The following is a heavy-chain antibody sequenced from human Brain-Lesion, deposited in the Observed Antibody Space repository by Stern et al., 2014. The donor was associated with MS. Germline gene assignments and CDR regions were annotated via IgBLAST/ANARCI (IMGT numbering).Heavy chain of an antibody. CDR1: GGSVSSTSYA. V-gene: IGHV4-39*02. J-gene: IGHJ5*02. CDR3: AGEEDIRYCSGGSCTGNWFDP. Sequence: QVQLQESGPGLVKPSETLSLTCTVAGGSVSSTSYAWAWIRQPPGKGLEWIGTIYYSGNTYYSPTLKRRLTTSLDTSKNPISLPLGSVTAADTAVYYCAGEEDIRYCSGGSCTGNWFDPWGQGTLVTVSS. CDR2: IYYSGNT. D-gene: IGHD2-15*01.